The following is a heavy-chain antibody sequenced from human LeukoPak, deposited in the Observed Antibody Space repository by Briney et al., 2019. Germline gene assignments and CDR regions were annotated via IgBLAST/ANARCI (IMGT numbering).Heavy chain of an antibody. V-gene: IGHV3-74*01. CDR2: INSDGSST. Sequence: GSLRLSCAAPGFTFSSYSMNWVRQAPGKGLVWVSRINSDGSSTSYADSVKGRFTISRDNAKNTLYLQMNSLRAEDTAVYYCARGNYYGSGTYWPHFDYWGQGALVTVSS. J-gene: IGHJ4*02. CDR1: GFTFSSYS. CDR3: ARGNYYGSGTYWPHFDY. D-gene: IGHD3-10*01.